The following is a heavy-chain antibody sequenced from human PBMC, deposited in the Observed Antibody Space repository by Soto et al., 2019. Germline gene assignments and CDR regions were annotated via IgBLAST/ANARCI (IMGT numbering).Heavy chain of an antibody. CDR3: ARLSRDYGSGSYYSYGMDV. D-gene: IGHD3-10*01. CDR2: IYPVDSDT. V-gene: IGHV5-51*01. CDR1: GYKFSTYW. Sequence: GESLKISCHGGGYKFSTYWIAWVRQMPGKGLEWMGIIYPVDSDTTYSPSFQGQVTISADKSNSTAYLQWSSLKASDSATYYCARLSRDYGSGSYYSYGMDVWGQGTTGTVS. J-gene: IGHJ6*02.